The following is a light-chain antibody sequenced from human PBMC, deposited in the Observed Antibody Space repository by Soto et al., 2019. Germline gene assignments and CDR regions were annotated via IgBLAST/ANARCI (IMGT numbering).Light chain of an antibody. CDR2: AAS. CDR3: QQRYSTPRWT. J-gene: IGKJ1*01. V-gene: IGKV1-39*01. CDR1: QSISSY. Sequence: DIQMTQSPSSLSASVGDRVTITCRASQSISSYLNWYQQKPGKAPKLLIYAASSLQSGVLSRVSGSGSGSDFTPTISTLQPEDFATYDSQQRYSTPRWTFGQGTKVEIK.